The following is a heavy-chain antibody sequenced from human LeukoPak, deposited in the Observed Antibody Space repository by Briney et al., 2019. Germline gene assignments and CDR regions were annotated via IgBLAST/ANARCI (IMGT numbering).Heavy chain of an antibody. CDR2: IKQDGSEK. V-gene: IGHV3-7*01. CDR1: GFTFSSYW. J-gene: IGHJ3*02. CDR3: ARALYYYDSSGYVDAFDI. D-gene: IGHD3-22*01. Sequence: GGSLRLSCAASGFTFSSYWMSWVRQAPGKGLEWVANIKQDGSEKYYVDSVKGRFTISRDNAKNSLYLQMNSLRAEDTAVYYCARALYYYDSSGYVDAFDIWGQGTMVTVSS.